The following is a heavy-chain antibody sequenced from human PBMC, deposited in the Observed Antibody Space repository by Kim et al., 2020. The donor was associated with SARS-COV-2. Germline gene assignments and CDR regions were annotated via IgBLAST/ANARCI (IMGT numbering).Heavy chain of an antibody. CDR1: GGTFSSYA. J-gene: IGHJ6*02. V-gene: IGHV1-69*04. D-gene: IGHD3-10*01. Sequence: SVKVSCKASGGTFSSYAISWVRQAPGQGLEWMGRIIPILCIANYAQKFQGRVTITADKSTSTAYMELSSLRSEDTAVYYCARFYGSGSYNYYYGMDVWGQGTTVTVSS. CDR3: ARFYGSGSYNYYYGMDV. CDR2: IIPILCIA.